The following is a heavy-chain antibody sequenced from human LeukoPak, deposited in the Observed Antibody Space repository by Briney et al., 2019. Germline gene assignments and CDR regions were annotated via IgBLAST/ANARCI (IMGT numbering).Heavy chain of an antibody. CDR3: ARGGGDNWSDP. CDR2: INHSGST. Sequence: SETLSLTCAVYGGSFSVYYWSWIRQPPGKGLEWIGEINHSGSTNYNPSLKSRVTISVDTSKNQFSLELSSVTAADTAVYYCARGGGDNWSDPWGQGTLVTVSS. D-gene: IGHD3-10*01. J-gene: IGHJ5*02. V-gene: IGHV4-34*01. CDR1: GGSFSVYY.